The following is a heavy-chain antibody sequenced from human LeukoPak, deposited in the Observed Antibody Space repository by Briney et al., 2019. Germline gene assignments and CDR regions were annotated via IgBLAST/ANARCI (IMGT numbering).Heavy chain of an antibody. D-gene: IGHD5-18*01. V-gene: IGHV3-30*18. CDR2: ISYDGSNK. CDR3: AKDKNTWIQLWTFDY. CDR1: GFTFSNYG. J-gene: IGHJ4*02. Sequence: PGKSLRLSCAASGFTFSNYGMHWVRQAPGKGLEWVAVISYDGSNKYYADSVKGRFTISRDNSKNTLYLQMNSLRAEDTAVYYCAKDKNTWIQLWTFDYWGQGTLVTVSS.